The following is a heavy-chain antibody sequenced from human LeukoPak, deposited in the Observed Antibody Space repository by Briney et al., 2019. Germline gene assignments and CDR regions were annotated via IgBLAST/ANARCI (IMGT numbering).Heavy chain of an antibody. J-gene: IGHJ6*02. CDR3: ARYRVSYKYYAMDV. V-gene: IGHV3-30*03. Sequence: PGGSLRLSCEASRFPFNTYHFHWVRQAPGKGLEWLAVVSSDGSDNYNADSVKGRFTISRDNSKNTVYLQMNSLRVEDTAVYYCARYRVSYKYYAMDVWGQGTTVTVSS. D-gene: IGHD4-11*01. CDR1: RFPFNTYH. CDR2: VSSDGSDN.